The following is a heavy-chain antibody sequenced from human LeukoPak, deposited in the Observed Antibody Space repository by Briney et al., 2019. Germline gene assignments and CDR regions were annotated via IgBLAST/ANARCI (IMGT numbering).Heavy chain of an antibody. CDR2: IKQDGSEK. CDR3: ARDSGRWYFDL. V-gene: IGHV3-7*01. Sequence: GGSLRLSCAASGFTFSSYWMRWVRQAPGKGLEWVANIKQDGSEKYYVDSVKGRLTISRDNAKNSLYLQMNSLRAEDTAVYYCARDSGRWYFDLWGRGTLVTVSS. J-gene: IGHJ2*01. D-gene: IGHD1-26*01. CDR1: GFTFSSYW.